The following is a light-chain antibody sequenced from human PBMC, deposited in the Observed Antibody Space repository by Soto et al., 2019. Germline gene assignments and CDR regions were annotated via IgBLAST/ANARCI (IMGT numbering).Light chain of an antibody. J-gene: IGKJ2*03. V-gene: IGKV1-5*03. CDR1: QNIQSF. Sequence: DIQMTQFPSTLSASVGDQVTITCRASQNIQSFLAWYQQKPGEAPKLLIYLASRLEGGVPSRFSGSGSGTEFTLTINSLQPDDFAIYFCQQYNSHSYYSFGQGTKLEVK. CDR2: LAS. CDR3: QQYNSHSYYS.